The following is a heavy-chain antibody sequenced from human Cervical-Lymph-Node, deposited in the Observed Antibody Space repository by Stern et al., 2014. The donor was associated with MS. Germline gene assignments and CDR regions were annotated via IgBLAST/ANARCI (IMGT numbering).Heavy chain of an antibody. D-gene: IGHD3-9*01. CDR2: ISAYNGNT. CDR1: GYTFTSYG. CDR3: ARVDGITISAYYYYGMDV. J-gene: IGHJ6*02. Sequence: QLVQSGAEVKKPGASVKVSCKASGYTFTSYGISRVRQAPGQGLEWLGWISAYNGNTNHAQKLQGRVTMTTDTSTSTAYMELRSLRSDDTAVYYCARVDGITISAYYYYGMDVWGQGTTVTVSS. V-gene: IGHV1-18*04.